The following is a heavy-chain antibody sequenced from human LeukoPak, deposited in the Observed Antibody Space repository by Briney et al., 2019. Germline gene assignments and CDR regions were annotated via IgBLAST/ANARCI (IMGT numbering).Heavy chain of an antibody. Sequence: GESLRLSCEASGFTFNNYWMSWVRQAPGKGLEWVAVISYDGSNKYYADSVKGRFTISRDNSKNTLYLQMNSLRAEDTAVYYCAREAGDYYYYYMDVWGKGTTVTVSS. CDR3: AREAGDYYYYYMDV. CDR2: ISYDGSNK. D-gene: IGHD7-27*01. J-gene: IGHJ6*03. V-gene: IGHV3-30*03. CDR1: GFTFNNYW.